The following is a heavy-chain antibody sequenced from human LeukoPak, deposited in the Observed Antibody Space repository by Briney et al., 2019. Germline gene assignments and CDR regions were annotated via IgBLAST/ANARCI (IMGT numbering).Heavy chain of an antibody. Sequence: PGGSLRLSCAASGFTLSVYGMNWVRQAPGKGLEWVSYISNSGSTVTYADSVKGRFTISRDNAKNSLYLQMSSLRVEDTAVYYCARVKWSSAWSGYWGQGVLVTVSS. D-gene: IGHD6-19*01. CDR2: ISNSGSTV. V-gene: IGHV3-48*01. CDR1: GFTLSVYG. J-gene: IGHJ4*02. CDR3: ARVKWSSAWSGY.